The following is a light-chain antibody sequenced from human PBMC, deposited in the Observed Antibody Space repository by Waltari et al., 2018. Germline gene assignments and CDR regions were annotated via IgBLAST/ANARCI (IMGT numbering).Light chain of an antibody. CDR1: QCASSY. V-gene: IGKV3-11*01. J-gene: IGKJ1*01. CDR3: QQRYRGRT. Sequence: EIVLTQSPATLSLSPGEGATLSCRASQCASSYLAWYQQKPRQPPRLLLYDASNRATGIPARFSGSGSGTDFTLTISRLEPEDFAVYYCQQRYRGRTFGQGTKVESK. CDR2: DAS.